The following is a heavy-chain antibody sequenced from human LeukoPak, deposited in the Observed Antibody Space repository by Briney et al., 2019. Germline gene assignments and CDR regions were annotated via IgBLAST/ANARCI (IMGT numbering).Heavy chain of an antibody. CDR1: GGSISSGSYY. CDR3: AREVYAIHYYYYYGMDV. D-gene: IGHD2-8*01. J-gene: IGHJ6*02. Sequence: SETLSLTCTVSGGSISSGSYYWSWIRQPAGKGLEWLGRIYTSGSTNYNPSLKSRVTISVDTSKNQFSLKLSSVTAADTAVYYCAREVYAIHYYYYYGMDVWGRGTTVTVSS. V-gene: IGHV4-61*02. CDR2: IYTSGST.